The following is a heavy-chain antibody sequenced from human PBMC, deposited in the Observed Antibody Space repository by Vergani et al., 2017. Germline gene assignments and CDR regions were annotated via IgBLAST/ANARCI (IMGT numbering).Heavy chain of an antibody. J-gene: IGHJ4*01. CDR3: TRSECSGTTCYGHYFDL. Sequence: VELLESGGGLAQPGGSLRVFCSASGFRVTTYYMSWVRQAPGKGLELVSVIKSDGRTSYAESVRGRFTITRDTSRNAVYLQMNILRVEDTGVYYCTRSECSGTTCYGHYFDLWGHGILVTVSS. CDR2: IKSDGRT. D-gene: IGHD2-15*01. V-gene: IGHV3-66*02. CDR1: GFRVTTYY.